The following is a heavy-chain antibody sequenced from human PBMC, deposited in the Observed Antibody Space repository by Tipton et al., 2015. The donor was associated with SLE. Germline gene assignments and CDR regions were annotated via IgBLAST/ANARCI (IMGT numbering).Heavy chain of an antibody. V-gene: IGHV3-20*01. CDR3: ARDGEVGVPDASGGWFDP. CDR2: ISWNGGST. Sequence: SLRLSCAASGFTFSSFDMNWVRQAPGKGLEWVSGISWNGGSTGYADSVKGRFTISRDNAKNSLYLQMNSLRAEDTALYHCARDGEVGVPDASGGWFDPWGQGTLVTVSS. CDR1: GFTFSSFD. D-gene: IGHD2-2*01. J-gene: IGHJ5*02.